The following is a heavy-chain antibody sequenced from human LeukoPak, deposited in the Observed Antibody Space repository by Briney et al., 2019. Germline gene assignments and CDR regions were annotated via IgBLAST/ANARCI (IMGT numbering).Heavy chain of an antibody. V-gene: IGHV3-23*01. D-gene: IGHD5-18*01. CDR3: AKVLSEGYSYGT. Sequence: GGSLRLSCAASGFTVSSNYMSWVRQAPGKGLEWVSSISGSGGTTYYVDSVKGRFTISRDNSKNTLYLQMNSLRAEDTAVYYCAKVLSEGYSYGTWGQGTLVTVSS. CDR1: GFTVSSNY. CDR2: ISGSGGTT. J-gene: IGHJ5*02.